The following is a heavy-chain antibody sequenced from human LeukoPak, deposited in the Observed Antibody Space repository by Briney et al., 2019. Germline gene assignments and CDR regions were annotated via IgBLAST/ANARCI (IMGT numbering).Heavy chain of an antibody. V-gene: IGHV3-9*01. D-gene: IGHD3-10*01. J-gene: IGHJ3*02. CDR3: AKDMSHYGSGSYYYDAFDI. CDR2: ISWNSGSI. Sequence: GGSLRLSCAASGFSFSNYWMSWVRQAPGKGLEWVSGISWNSGSIGYADSVKGRFTISRDNAKNSLYLQMNSLRAEDTALYYCAKDMSHYGSGSYYYDAFDIWGQGTMVTVSS. CDR1: GFSFSNYW.